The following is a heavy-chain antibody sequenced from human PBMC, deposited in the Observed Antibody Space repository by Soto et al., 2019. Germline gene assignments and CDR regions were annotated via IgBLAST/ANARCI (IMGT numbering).Heavy chain of an antibody. Sequence: SETLSLTCAVSGGSISSSNWWSWVRQPPGKGLEWIGEIYHSGSTNYNPSLKSRVTISVDKSKNQFSLKLSSVTAADTAVYYCARDRRTPEYYYGMDVWGQGTTVTVS. CDR3: ARDRRTPEYYYGMDV. CDR1: GGSISSSNW. V-gene: IGHV4-4*02. CDR2: IYHSGST. J-gene: IGHJ6*02.